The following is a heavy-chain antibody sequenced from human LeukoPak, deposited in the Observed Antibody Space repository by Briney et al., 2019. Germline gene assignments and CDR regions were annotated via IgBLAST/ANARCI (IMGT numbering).Heavy chain of an antibody. D-gene: IGHD2-15*01. CDR1: GFTLSSYA. Sequence: PGGSLRLSCAASGFTLSSYAMSWVRQAPGKGLEWGSAICVSGGSTYYADSVKGRFTISRDNAKNSLYLQMNSLRAEDTALYYCAKDITVGGYCSGGNCPAFDYWGQGTLVTVSS. V-gene: IGHV3-23*01. CDR3: AKDITVGGYCSGGNCPAFDY. J-gene: IGHJ4*02. CDR2: ICVSGGST.